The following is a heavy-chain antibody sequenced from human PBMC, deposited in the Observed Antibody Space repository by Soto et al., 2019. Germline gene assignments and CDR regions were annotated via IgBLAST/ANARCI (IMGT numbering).Heavy chain of an antibody. D-gene: IGHD3-16*01. CDR2: MNPNTGGA. V-gene: IGHV1-2*02. J-gene: IGHJ4*02. Sequence: ASVKVSCKASGYTFTGYYSDWVRQAPGQGLESMGCMNPNTGGANYAQKFQDRLTMTRDTSISTGYMELSGLRSDDTATHFCARARWGHLITLWGQGTLVT. CDR1: GYTFTGYY. CDR3: ARARWGHLITL.